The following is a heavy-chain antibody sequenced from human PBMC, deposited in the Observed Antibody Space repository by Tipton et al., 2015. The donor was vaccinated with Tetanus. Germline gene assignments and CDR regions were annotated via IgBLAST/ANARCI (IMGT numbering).Heavy chain of an antibody. Sequence: SGFTFSSYGMHWVRQAPGKGLEWVAVIWYDGSNKYYADSVKGRFTISRDNSKNTLYLQMNSLRAEDTAVYYCAKSRDGYDDAFDIWGQGTMVTVSS. CDR1: GFTFSSYG. V-gene: IGHV3-33*06. CDR2: IWYDGSNK. CDR3: AKSRDGYDDAFDI. J-gene: IGHJ3*02. D-gene: IGHD5-24*01.